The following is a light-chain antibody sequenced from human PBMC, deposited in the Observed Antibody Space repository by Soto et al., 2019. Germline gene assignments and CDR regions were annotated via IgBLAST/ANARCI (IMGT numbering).Light chain of an antibody. CDR3: QQSYSTSIT. CDR2: AAS. Sequence: DIQMTQSPSSLSASVGDRVTITCRASQSISSYLNWYQQKPGKAPKLLIYAASTLQSGVPSRFSGSGSGTEFTLTIISLQPEDFATYYCQQSYSTSITFGQGTRLEIK. V-gene: IGKV1-39*01. CDR1: QSISSY. J-gene: IGKJ5*01.